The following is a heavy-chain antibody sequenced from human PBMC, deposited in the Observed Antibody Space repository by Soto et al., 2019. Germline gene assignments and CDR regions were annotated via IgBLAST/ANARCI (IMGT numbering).Heavy chain of an antibody. Sequence: SETLSLTCAVYGGSFSGYYWSWIRQPPGKGLEWIGEINHSGSTNYNPSLKSRVTISVDTSKNQFSLKLSSVTAADTAVYYCAKTAVAGFDYWGQGTLVTVSS. V-gene: IGHV4-34*01. CDR2: INHSGST. CDR1: GGSFSGYY. D-gene: IGHD6-19*01. CDR3: AKTAVAGFDY. J-gene: IGHJ4*02.